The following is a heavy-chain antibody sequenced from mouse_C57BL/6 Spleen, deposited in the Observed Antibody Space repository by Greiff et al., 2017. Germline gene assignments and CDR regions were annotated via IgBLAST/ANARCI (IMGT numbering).Heavy chain of an antibody. CDR1: GYTFTSYG. CDR2: IYPRSGNT. CDR3: ARIEEAYQGFAY. J-gene: IGHJ3*01. Sequence: QVQLQQSGAELARPGASVKLSCKASGYTFTSYGISWVKQRTGQGLEWIGEIYPRSGNTYYNEKFKGKATLTADKSSSPAYMELRSLTSEDSAVYFCARIEEAYQGFAYWGQGTLVTVSA. V-gene: IGHV1-81*01. D-gene: IGHD2-10*01.